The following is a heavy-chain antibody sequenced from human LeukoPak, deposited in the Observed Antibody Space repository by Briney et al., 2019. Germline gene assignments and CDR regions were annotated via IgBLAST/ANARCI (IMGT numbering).Heavy chain of an antibody. CDR3: VRGMSGYSSYDF. J-gene: IGHJ4*02. Sequence: GGSLRLSCAAYGFTVNSNYLSWVRQAPGKGLEWVSVIYYGGNTYYADSVQGRFTFSSDNSKNTLYLQMNSLRAEDTAVYYCVRGMSGYSSYDFWGQGILVTVSS. CDR2: IYYGGNT. D-gene: IGHD5-12*01. V-gene: IGHV3-66*01. CDR1: GFTVNSNY.